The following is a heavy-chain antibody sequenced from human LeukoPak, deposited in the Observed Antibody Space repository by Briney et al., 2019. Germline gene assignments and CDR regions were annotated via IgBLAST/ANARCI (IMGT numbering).Heavy chain of an antibody. CDR3: ARVGAKSLSITMVRGNWFDP. D-gene: IGHD3-10*01. Sequence: SETLSLTCTVSGGSISSGGYYWSWLRQPPGKGLEWIGYIYHSGSTYYNPSLKSRVTISVDRSKNQFSLKLSSVTAADTAVYYCARVGAKSLSITMVRGNWFDPWGQGTLVTVSS. CDR1: GGSISSGGYY. V-gene: IGHV4-30-2*01. CDR2: IYHSGST. J-gene: IGHJ5*02.